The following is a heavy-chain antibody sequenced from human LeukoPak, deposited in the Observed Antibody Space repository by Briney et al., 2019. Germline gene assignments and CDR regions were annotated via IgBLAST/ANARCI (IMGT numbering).Heavy chain of an antibody. V-gene: IGHV1-2*02. J-gene: IGHJ4*02. D-gene: IGHD3-16*01. CDR3: ARVRYRLAETYIDY. CDR1: GYTFTSYY. Sequence: GASLKVSCKASGYTFTSYYMYWVRQAPGQGLEWMGWINPNSGDTNYAQKFQGRVTMTRDTTISTAYMELSRLRSDDTAVYYWARVRYRLAETYIDYWGQGTLVTVSS. CDR2: INPNSGDT.